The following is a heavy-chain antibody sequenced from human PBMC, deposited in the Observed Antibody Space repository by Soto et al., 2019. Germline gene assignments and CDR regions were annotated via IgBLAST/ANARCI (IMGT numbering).Heavy chain of an antibody. J-gene: IGHJ4*02. D-gene: IGHD3-22*01. CDR1: GFTFSSYG. Sequence: HPGGSLRLSCAASGFTFSSYGMHWVRQAPGKGLEWVAVIWYDGSNKYYADYVKGRFTISRDNSKNTLYLQINSLRAEDTAVYYCSREDLNDYYDSSGYPRPLDYWGQGTLVTVSS. V-gene: IGHV3-33*01. CDR2: IWYDGSNK. CDR3: SREDLNDYYDSSGYPRPLDY.